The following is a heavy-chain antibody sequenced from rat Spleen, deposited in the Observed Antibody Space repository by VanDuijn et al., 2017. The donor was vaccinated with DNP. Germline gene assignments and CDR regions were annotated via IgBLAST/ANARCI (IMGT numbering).Heavy chain of an antibody. V-gene: IGHV5S23*01. CDR2: ISYDGGST. CDR1: GFTFSNYY. CDR3: AKIAAGAMDA. J-gene: IGHJ4*01. D-gene: IGHD1-2*01. Sequence: EVQLVESGGGLVQPGRSLQLSCEASGFTFSNYYMAWVRQAPTKGLEWVASISYDGGSTYYRDSVKGRFTVSRDDTKSTLYLQMNSLTSEDTAIYYCAKIAAGAMDAWGQGTSVTVSS.